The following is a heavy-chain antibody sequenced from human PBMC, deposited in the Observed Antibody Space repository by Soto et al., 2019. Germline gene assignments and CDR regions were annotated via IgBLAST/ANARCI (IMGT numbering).Heavy chain of an antibody. Sequence: GGSLRLSCVASGFTFSDYYMSWIRQAPGKGLEWVSYITSSGSTIYYADSVKGRFTISRDNAKNSLYLQMNSLRAEDTAVYYCAREKTAMVTVDYWGQGTLVTVSS. CDR1: GFTFSDYY. V-gene: IGHV3-11*01. J-gene: IGHJ4*02. CDR3: AREKTAMVTVDY. D-gene: IGHD5-18*01. CDR2: ITSSGSTI.